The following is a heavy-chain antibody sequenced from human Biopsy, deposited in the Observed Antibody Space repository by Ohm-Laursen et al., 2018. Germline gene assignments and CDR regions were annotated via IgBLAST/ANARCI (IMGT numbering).Heavy chain of an antibody. D-gene: IGHD3-10*01. V-gene: IGHV3-7*01. CDR1: GFMFSASW. Sequence: SLRLSCAASGFMFSASWMSWVRQAPGKGLEWVANINPDGSVKYFADSVKGRFTISRDNAENSMYLQMSSLTVDDTAVYYCARESCTSGRVRVDSWGQGTLVTVSS. J-gene: IGHJ5*01. CDR3: ARESCTSGRVRVDS. CDR2: INPDGSVK.